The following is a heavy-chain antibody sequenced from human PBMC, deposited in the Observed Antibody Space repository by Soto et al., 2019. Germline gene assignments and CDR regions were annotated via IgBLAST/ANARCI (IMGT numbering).Heavy chain of an antibody. D-gene: IGHD3-22*01. J-gene: IGHJ3*02. CDR3: ARGPPDTYYYDSSGFDI. Sequence: QVQLVQSGAEVKKPGASVKVSCKASGYTFTSYGISWVRQAPGQGLEWMGWISAYNGNTNYAQKLQGRVTMTTDTSTSTAYMELRSLRSDDTAVYYCARGPPDTYYYDSSGFDIWGQGTMVTVSS. V-gene: IGHV1-18*01. CDR1: GYTFTSYG. CDR2: ISAYNGNT.